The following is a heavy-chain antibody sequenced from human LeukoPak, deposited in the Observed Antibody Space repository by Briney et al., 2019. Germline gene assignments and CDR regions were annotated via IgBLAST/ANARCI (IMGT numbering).Heavy chain of an antibody. CDR3: ARSYSMIVDY. Sequence: SETLSLTCAVYGGSFSGYYWSWIRQPPGKGLEWIGEINHSGSTNYNPSLKSRVTISVGTSKNQFSLKLSSVTAADTAVYYCARSYSMIVDYWGQGTLVTVSS. CDR2: INHSGST. CDR1: GGSFSGYY. D-gene: IGHD3-22*01. J-gene: IGHJ4*02. V-gene: IGHV4-34*01.